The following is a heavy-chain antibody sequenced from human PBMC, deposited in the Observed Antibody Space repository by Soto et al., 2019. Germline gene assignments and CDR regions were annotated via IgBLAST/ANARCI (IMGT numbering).Heavy chain of an antibody. CDR1: GFTFSSYA. V-gene: IGHV3-23*01. Sequence: PGGSLRLSCAASGFTFSSYAMSWVRQAPGKGLEWVSAISGSGGSTYYADSVKGRFTISRDNSKNTLYLQMNSLRAEDTAVYYCEKAPPRYYYYSGMDVCGQGTTVTVYS. CDR3: EKAPPRYYYYSGMDV. CDR2: ISGSGGST. J-gene: IGHJ6*02.